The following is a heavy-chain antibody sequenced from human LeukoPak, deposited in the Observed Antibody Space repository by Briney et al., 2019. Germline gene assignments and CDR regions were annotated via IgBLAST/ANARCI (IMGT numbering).Heavy chain of an antibody. V-gene: IGHV1-2*04. D-gene: IGHD1-26*01. CDR2: INPNSGGT. CDR3: ARADLEGATTPADY. Sequence: GASVKVSCKASGYTFTGYYMHWVRQAPGQGLEWMGWINPNSGGTNYAQKFQGWVTMTRDTSISTAYMELSRLRSDDTAVYYCARADLEGATTPADYWGQGTLVTVSS. J-gene: IGHJ4*02. CDR1: GYTFTGYY.